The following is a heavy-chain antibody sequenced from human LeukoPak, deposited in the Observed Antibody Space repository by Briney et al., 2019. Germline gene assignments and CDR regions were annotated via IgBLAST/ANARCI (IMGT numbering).Heavy chain of an antibody. CDR1: GFIFSTYA. J-gene: IGHJ3*02. D-gene: IGHD5-12*01. V-gene: IGHV3-21*01. CDR2: ISSGSNYI. Sequence: GGSLRLSCATSGFIFSTYAMIWVRQAPGKGLEWVSSISSGSNYIYHADSVKGRFTISRDNAKASMYLQMNSLRAEDTAVCYCVWSDYDSAFDIWGQGTMVTVSS. CDR3: VWSDYDSAFDI.